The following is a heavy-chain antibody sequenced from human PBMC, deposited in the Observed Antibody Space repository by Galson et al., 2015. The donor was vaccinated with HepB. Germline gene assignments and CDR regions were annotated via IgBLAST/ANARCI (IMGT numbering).Heavy chain of an antibody. CDR1: GFSLTSSGVS. J-gene: IGHJ2*01. CDR3: AHSAYDYIWGSYEWYFDL. D-gene: IGHD3-16*01. V-gene: IGHV2-5*01. Sequence: PALVKPTQTLTLTCTFSGFSLTSSGVSVGWLRQPPGKALEWLALIYWNDNKRYSPSLQSRLTVTKDTSKNQVVLTMSNMDPVDTATYYCAHSAYDYIWGSYEWYFDLWGRGTLVTVSS. CDR2: IYWNDNK.